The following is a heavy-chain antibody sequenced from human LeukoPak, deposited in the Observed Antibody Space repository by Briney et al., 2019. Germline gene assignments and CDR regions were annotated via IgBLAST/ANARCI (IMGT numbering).Heavy chain of an antibody. CDR1: GFSLSTSGMC. CDR3: ARSYSGNNWFDP. V-gene: IGHV2-70*11. CDR2: IDWDDDK. D-gene: IGHD1-26*01. J-gene: IGHJ5*02. Sequence: SGPTLVNPTQTLTLTCTFSGFSLSTSGMCVNWIRQPPGKALEWLARIDWDDDKYYSTSLKTRLIISKDTSKNQVVLTMTNMDPVDTATYYCARSYSGNNWFDPWGQGTLVTVSS.